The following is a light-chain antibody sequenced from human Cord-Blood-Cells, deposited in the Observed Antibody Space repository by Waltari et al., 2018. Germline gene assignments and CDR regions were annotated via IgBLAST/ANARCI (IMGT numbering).Light chain of an antibody. J-gene: IGKJ2*01. CDR1: QSISSY. CDR3: QQSYSTPVKYT. CDR2: AAS. V-gene: IGKV1-39*01. Sequence: DIQMTQSPSSPSASVGDRVTITCRASQSISSYLNWYQQKPGKAPKLLIYAASSLQSGVPSRFSGSGSGTDFTLTISSLQPEDFATYYCQQSYSTPVKYTFGQGTKLEIK.